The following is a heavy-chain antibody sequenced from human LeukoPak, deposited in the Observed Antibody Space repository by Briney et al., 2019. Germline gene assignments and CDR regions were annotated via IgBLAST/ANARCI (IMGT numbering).Heavy chain of an antibody. D-gene: IGHD5-24*01. Sequence: SETLSLTCAVSGYSISSGYYWGWIRQPPGKGLEWIGSIYHSGSTYYNPSLKSRVTISVDTSKNQFSLKLSSVTAADTAVYYCARQATMPPPDDYWGQGTLVTVSS. CDR1: GYSISSGYY. V-gene: IGHV4-38-2*01. J-gene: IGHJ4*02. CDR3: ARQATMPPPDDY. CDR2: IYHSGST.